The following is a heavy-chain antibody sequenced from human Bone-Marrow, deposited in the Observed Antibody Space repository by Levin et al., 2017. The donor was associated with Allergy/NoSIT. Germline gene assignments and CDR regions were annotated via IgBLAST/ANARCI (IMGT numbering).Heavy chain of an antibody. V-gene: IGHV1-8*01. J-gene: IGHJ5*02. CDR1: GYTFTSYD. CDR2: MNPNSGNT. Sequence: GASVKVSCKASGYTFTSYDINWVRQATGQGLEWMGWMNPNSGNTGYAQKFQGRVTMTRNTSISTAYMELSSLRSEDTAVYYCARAFYDILTGYYNGLGWFDPWGQGTLVTVSS. CDR3: ARAFYDILTGYYNGLGWFDP. D-gene: IGHD3-9*01.